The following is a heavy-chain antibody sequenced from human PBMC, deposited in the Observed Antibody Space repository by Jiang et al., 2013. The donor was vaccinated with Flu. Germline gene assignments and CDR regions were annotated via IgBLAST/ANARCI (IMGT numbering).Heavy chain of an antibody. D-gene: IGHD1-26*01. J-gene: IGHJ5*02. CDR2: IYYSGST. CDR1: GGSISSYY. CDR3: ARHFGWELGDNWFDP. Sequence: GPGLVKPSETLSLTCTVSGGSISSYYWSWIRQPPGKGLEWIGYIYYSGSTNYNPSLKSRVTISVDTSKNQFSLKLSSVTAADTAVYYCARHFGWELGDNWFDPWGQGTLVTVSS. V-gene: IGHV4-59*08.